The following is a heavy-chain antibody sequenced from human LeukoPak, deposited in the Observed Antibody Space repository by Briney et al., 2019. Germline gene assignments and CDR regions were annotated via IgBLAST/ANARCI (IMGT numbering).Heavy chain of an antibody. J-gene: IGHJ4*02. V-gene: IGHV3-9*01. D-gene: IGHD4-11*01. Sequence: PGRSLRLSCAAAGFTFDDYGMPWVRQAPGKGLEWVSGISWNSGSIGYADSVKGRFTISRNNAKNPLYLQMNSLRAEDTALYYCAKGHPTVPPYYFDYWGQGPLVTVSS. CDR1: GFTFDDYG. CDR3: AKGHPTVPPYYFDY. CDR2: ISWNSGSI.